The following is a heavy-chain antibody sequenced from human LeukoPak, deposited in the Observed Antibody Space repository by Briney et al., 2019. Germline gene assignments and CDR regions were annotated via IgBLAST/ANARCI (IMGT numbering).Heavy chain of an antibody. CDR2: IRYDGSNK. CDR3: AKDQHSSSQLGFDY. Sequence: GGSLRLSCAASGFTFSSYGMHWVRQAPGKGLEWVAFIRYDGSNKYYADSVKGRFTISRDNSKNTLYLQMNSLRAEDTAVYYCAKDQHSSSQLGFDYWGQGTLVTVSS. CDR1: GFTFSSYG. J-gene: IGHJ4*02. D-gene: IGHD6-6*01. V-gene: IGHV3-30*02.